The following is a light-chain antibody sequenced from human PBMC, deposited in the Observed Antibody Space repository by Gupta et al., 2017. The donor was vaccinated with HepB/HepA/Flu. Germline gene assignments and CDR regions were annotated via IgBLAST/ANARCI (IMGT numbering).Light chain of an antibody. J-gene: IGLJ2*01. CDR3: GAWESSLNVVV. V-gene: IGLV1-51*02. CDR1: SSNIGNNY. CDR2: END. Sequence: QSVLTQPPSVSAAPGQKVTIYCSGSSSNIGNNYVSWYQQLPGTAPNLLIYENDKRPSGITDRFSGSKSGTSATLTITGLQTGDEADYYCGAWESSLNVVVFGGGTRLTVL.